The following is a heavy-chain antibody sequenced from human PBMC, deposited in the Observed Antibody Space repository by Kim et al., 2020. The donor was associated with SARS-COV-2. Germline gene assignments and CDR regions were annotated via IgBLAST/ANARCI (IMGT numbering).Heavy chain of an antibody. V-gene: IGHV1-24*01. Sequence: TIYAQKFQGRVTMTEDTSTDTAYMELSSLRSEDTAVYYCATAPDDTAMGQWGQGTLVTVSS. CDR3: ATAPDDTAMGQ. CDR2: T. J-gene: IGHJ4*02. D-gene: IGHD5-18*01.